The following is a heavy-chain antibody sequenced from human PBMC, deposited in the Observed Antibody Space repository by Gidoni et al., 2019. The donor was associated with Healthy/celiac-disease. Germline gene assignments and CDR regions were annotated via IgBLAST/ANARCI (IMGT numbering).Heavy chain of an antibody. CDR1: GGSISSYY. D-gene: IGHD6-6*01. J-gene: IGHJ4*02. CDR2: IYYSGST. V-gene: IGHV4-59*01. CDR3: AAAPREYYFDY. Sequence: QVQLQESGPGLVKPSETLSLTCTVSGGSISSYYWSWIRQPPGKGLEWIGYIYYSGSTNYNPSLKSRVTISVDTSKNQFSLKLSSVTAADTAVYYCAAAPREYYFDYWGQGTLVTVSS.